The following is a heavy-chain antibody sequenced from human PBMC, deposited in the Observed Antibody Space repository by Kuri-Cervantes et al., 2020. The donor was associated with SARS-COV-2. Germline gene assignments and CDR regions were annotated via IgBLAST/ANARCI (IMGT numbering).Heavy chain of an antibody. CDR1: GGTFSSYD. CDR2: ISPMFGAA. J-gene: IGHJ4*02. V-gene: IGHV1-69*13. D-gene: IGHD4-17*01. Sequence: SVKVSCKASGGTFSSYDISWVRQAPGQGVEWMGGISPMFGAAKYGQKFQGRVTIIVDESTSTAYMELSSLRSEDTAVYYCARGSTGLGALDFWGQGTLVTVSS. CDR3: ARGSTGLGALDF.